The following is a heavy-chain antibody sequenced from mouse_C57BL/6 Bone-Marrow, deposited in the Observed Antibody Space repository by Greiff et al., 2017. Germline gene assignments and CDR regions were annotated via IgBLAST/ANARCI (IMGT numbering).Heavy chain of an antibody. J-gene: IGHJ2*01. Sequence: EVQRVESVAELVRPGASVKLSCTASGFNIKNTYIHWVKQRPEQGLEWIGRIDPANANTKYAPKFQGKATITADTSSNTAYLQLSSLTSEDSAIYYCAKADDFDVDYWGQGTTLTVSS. CDR1: GFNIKNTY. V-gene: IGHV14-3*01. D-gene: IGHD2-4*01. CDR2: IDPANANT. CDR3: AKADDFDVDY.